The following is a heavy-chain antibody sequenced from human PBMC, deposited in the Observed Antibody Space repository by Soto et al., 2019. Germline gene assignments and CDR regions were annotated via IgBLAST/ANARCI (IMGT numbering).Heavy chain of an antibody. D-gene: IGHD3-9*01. J-gene: IGHJ4*02. V-gene: IGHV1-45*02. CDR2: MRPLIAAT. Sequence: QVPLVQSGAEVQQSGSSVKISCKTSGHPLSDRYLHWFRQAPGQAFEWLGRMRPLIAATNNSQKVHYRLPLTSDRPMTTAYRELWGLTTDATAIYYWAGESSYETLSGHSHMCDWGQGTLFSFSS. CDR1: GHPLSDRY. CDR3: AGESSYETLSGHSHMCD.